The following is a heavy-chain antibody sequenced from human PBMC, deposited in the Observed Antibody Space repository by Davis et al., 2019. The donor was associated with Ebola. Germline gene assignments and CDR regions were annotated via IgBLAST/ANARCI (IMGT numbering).Heavy chain of an antibody. V-gene: IGHV5-51*01. J-gene: IGHJ5*02. Sequence: GESLKISCKGSGYSFTSYWIGWVRQMPGKGLEWMGIIYPGDSDTRYSPSFQGQVTISADKSSSTAYLQWSSLKASDTAMYYCARRRSIVAAGNWFDPRGQGTLVTVSS. CDR3: ARRRSIVAAGNWFDP. D-gene: IGHD6-13*01. CDR2: IYPGDSDT. CDR1: GYSFTSYW.